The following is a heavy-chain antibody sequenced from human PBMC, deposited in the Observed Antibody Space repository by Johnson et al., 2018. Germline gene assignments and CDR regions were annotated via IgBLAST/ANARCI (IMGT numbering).Heavy chain of an antibody. V-gene: IGHV3-13*01. Sequence: VQLVQSGGGVVQPGGSLRLSCAASGFTFSSYDMHWVRQATGKGLEWVSAIGTAGDTYYPGSVKGRFTISRENAKISLYLQMNSLRAGDAAVYYCARPYCSGGSCYRYYYYYYMDVWGKGTTVTVSS. J-gene: IGHJ6*03. CDR2: IGTAGDT. CDR1: GFTFSSYD. CDR3: ARPYCSGGSCYRYYYYYYMDV. D-gene: IGHD2-15*01.